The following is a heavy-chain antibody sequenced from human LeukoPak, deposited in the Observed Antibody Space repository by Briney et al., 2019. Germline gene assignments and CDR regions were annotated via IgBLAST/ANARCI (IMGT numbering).Heavy chain of an antibody. CDR2: IYYSGST. J-gene: IGHJ4*02. CDR3: LILTDYYWAADY. Sequence: SETLSLTCTVSGGSISSSSSYWAWIRQPPGKGLEWIGNIYYSGSTFYNPSLKSRVSISVDKSKNQFSLKLGSVTAADTAVYHCLILTDYYWAADYWNQGTQVTVSS. D-gene: IGHD3-9*01. V-gene: IGHV4-39*01. CDR1: GGSISSSSSY.